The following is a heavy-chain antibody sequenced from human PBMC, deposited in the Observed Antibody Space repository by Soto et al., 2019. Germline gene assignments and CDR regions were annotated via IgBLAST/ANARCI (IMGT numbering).Heavy chain of an antibody. CDR3: ARDEMSIAVASYFDY. Sequence: PGGSLSLSCAASGFTFDDYGMSWVRQAPGKGLEWVSGINWNGGSTGYADSVKGRFTISRDNAKNSLYLQMNSLRAEDTALYYCARDEMSIAVASYFDYWGQGTLVTVSS. CDR1: GFTFDDYG. V-gene: IGHV3-20*04. J-gene: IGHJ4*02. D-gene: IGHD6-19*01. CDR2: INWNGGST.